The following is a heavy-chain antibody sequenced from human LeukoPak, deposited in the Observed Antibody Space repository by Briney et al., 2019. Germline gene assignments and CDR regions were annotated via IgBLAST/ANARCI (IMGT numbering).Heavy chain of an antibody. CDR3: ARWMTTVITPDY. J-gene: IGHJ4*02. CDR2: INPNSGGT. D-gene: IGHD4-11*01. V-gene: IGHV1-2*02. CDR1: GYTFSGYY. Sequence: GASVKVSCKASGYTFSGYYLHWVRQAPGQGLEWMGWINPNSGGTNYAQKFQGRVTMTRDTSISTAYMELSRLRSDDTAVYYCARWMTTVITPDYWGQGTLVTVSS.